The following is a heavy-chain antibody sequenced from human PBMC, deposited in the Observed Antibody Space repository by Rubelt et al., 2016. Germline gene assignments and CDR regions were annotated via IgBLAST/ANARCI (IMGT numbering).Heavy chain of an antibody. CDR1: GFTFSSYG. CDR2: IWYDGSNK. J-gene: IGHJ4*02. Sequence: QVQLVESGGGVVQPGRSLRLSCAASGFTFSSYGMHWVRQAPGKGLEWVAVIWYDGSNKYYADSVKGRLTISRDNSKNTLYLQMNSLRAEDTAVYYCARDWVGGYSYACDYWGQGTLVTVSS. CDR3: ARDWVGGYSYACDY. D-gene: IGHD5-18*01. V-gene: IGHV3-33*08.